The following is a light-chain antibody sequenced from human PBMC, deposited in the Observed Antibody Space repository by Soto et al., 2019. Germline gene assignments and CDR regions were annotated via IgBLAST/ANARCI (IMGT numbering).Light chain of an antibody. CDR3: QQYHSYYRT. Sequence: IQLTQSPSTVSASVGDSVTISCRASHDIFTYLAWYQHKPGKAPRLLIFSASSLQTGVPPRFRGSGSGTDFTLTISSLQPDDFATYYCQQYHSYYRTFGQGTKLEIK. CDR1: HDIFTY. J-gene: IGKJ2*01. CDR2: SAS. V-gene: IGKV1-5*01.